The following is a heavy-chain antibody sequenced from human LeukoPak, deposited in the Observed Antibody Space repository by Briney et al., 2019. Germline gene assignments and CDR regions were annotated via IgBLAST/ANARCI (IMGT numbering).Heavy chain of an antibody. CDR2: IYYSGST. V-gene: IGHV4-59*08. CDR3: ARGGNYGDYDGYFDY. CDR1: GGSISSYY. J-gene: IGHJ4*02. D-gene: IGHD4-17*01. Sequence: PSETLSLTCTVSGGSISSYYWSWIRQPPGKGLEWIGYIYYSGSTNYNPSLRSRVTISVDTSKNQFSLKLSPVTAADTAVYYCARGGNYGDYDGYFDYWGQGTLVTVSS.